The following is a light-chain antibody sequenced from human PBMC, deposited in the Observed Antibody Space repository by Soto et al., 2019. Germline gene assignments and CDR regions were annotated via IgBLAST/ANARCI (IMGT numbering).Light chain of an antibody. CDR2: DVV. CDR3: SSYASGSIYV. V-gene: IGLV2-14*01. CDR1: MRDVGAYNA. J-gene: IGLJ1*01. Sequence: QSALTQPASVSGSPGQSITISCAGTMRDVGAYNAVSWYQHHPGKAPRLLIYDVVTRPSGIPLRFAGSKSGNTASLTISGLQSEDEATYYCSSYASGSIYVFGSGTKVTVL.